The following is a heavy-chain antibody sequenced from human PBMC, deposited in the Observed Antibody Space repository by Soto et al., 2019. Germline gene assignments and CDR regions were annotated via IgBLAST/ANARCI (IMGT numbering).Heavy chain of an antibody. CDR3: AKDYTVAADPSSVILFDY. CDR2: IIANGGT. CDR1: GFTFNHYA. D-gene: IGHD2-15*01. J-gene: IGHJ4*02. Sequence: GGSLRLSCAASGFTFNHYAMSWVRRAPGKGLEWVSIIIANGGTFYADSVKGRFTISRDNSKNTVYLQMSSLRVEDTAIYYCAKDYTVAADPSSVILFDYWGQGALVTVS. V-gene: IGHV3-23*01.